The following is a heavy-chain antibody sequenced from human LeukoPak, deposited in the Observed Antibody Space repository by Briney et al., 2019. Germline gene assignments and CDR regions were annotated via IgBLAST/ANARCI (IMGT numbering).Heavy chain of an antibody. CDR3: ARDGATDGMDV. V-gene: IGHV1-46*01. Sequence: ASVKVSCKTSGYTFTSYYMNWVRQAPGQGLEWMGITNPSGGSTCYAQKFQDRVAMTRDTSTSTVYMELASLTSEDTAVYYCARDGATDGMDVWGQGTTVTVSS. CDR2: TNPSGGST. D-gene: IGHD5-12*01. J-gene: IGHJ6*02. CDR1: GYTFTSYY.